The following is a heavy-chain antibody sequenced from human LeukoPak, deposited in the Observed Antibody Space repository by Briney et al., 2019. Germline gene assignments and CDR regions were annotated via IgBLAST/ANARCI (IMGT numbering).Heavy chain of an antibody. CDR2: ISAYNGNT. Sequence: ASVKVSCKASGYTFTSYGITWVRQAPGQGLEWMGWISAYNGNTNYAQKLQGRVTMTTDTSTSTAYMELRSLRSDDAAVYYCARDVGGYSYGLYYYYYYYMDVWGKGTTVTVSS. J-gene: IGHJ6*03. CDR3: ARDVGGYSYGLYYYYYYYMDV. D-gene: IGHD5-18*01. CDR1: GYTFTSYG. V-gene: IGHV1-18*01.